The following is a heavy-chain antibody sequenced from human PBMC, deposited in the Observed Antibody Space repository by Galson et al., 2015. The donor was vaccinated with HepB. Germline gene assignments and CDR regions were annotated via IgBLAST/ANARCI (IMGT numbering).Heavy chain of an antibody. V-gene: IGHV3-30*18. CDR2: ISYDGSNK. J-gene: IGHJ6*02. Sequence: SLRLSCAASGFTFSSYGMHWVRQAPGKGLEWVAVISYDGSNKYYADSVKGRFTISRDNSKNTLYLQMNSLRAENTAVYYCAKDRGLPYYDFWSNDYYYGMDVWGQGTTVTVSS. D-gene: IGHD3-3*01. CDR1: GFTFSSYG. CDR3: AKDRGLPYYDFWSNDYYYGMDV.